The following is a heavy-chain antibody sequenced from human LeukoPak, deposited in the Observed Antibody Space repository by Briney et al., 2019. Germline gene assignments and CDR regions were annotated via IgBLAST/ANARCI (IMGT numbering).Heavy chain of an antibody. CDR3: AKDMYGQGNSNDAFDI. D-gene: IGHD1-7*01. Sequence: GGSLRLSCAASGFTFSSYSMNWVRQAPGKGLEWVAVISYDGSTKYYVDSVKGRFTISRDNSKNTLYLQMNSLRAEDTAAYYCAKDMYGQGNSNDAFDIWGQGTMVTVSS. J-gene: IGHJ3*02. CDR1: GFTFSSYS. V-gene: IGHV3-30*18. CDR2: ISYDGSTK.